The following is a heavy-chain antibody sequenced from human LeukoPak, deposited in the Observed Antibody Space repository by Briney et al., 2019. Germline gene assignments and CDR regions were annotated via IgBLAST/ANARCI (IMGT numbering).Heavy chain of an antibody. CDR2: INHSGST. V-gene: IGHV4-34*01. D-gene: IGHD3-22*01. J-gene: IGHJ6*03. CDR1: GGSFSGYY. CDR3: ARGPLYYYDSSGYYYYYMDV. Sequence: PETLSLTCAVYGGSFSGYYWSWIRQPPGKGLEWIGEINHSGSTNYNPSLKSRVTISVDTSKNQFSLKLSSVTAADTAVYYCARGPLYYYDSSGYYYYYMDVWGKGTTVTVSS.